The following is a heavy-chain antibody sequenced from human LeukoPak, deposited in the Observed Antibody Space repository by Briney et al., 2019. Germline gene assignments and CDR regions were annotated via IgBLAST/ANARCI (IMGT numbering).Heavy chain of an antibody. CDR1: GGSFSGYY. V-gene: IGHV4-34*01. CDR2: INHSGST. D-gene: IGHD6-19*01. Sequence: SETLSLTCAVYGGSFSGYYWSWIRQPPGKGLEWIGEINHSGSTNYNPSLKSRVTISVDTSKNQFSLKLSSVTAADTAVYYCARSLRYSSRYFDLWGRGTLVTVSS. CDR3: ARSLRYSSRYFDL. J-gene: IGHJ2*01.